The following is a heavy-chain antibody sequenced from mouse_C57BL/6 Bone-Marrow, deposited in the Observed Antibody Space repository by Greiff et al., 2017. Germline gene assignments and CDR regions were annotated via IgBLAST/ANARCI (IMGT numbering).Heavy chain of an antibody. CDR2: IYPRDGST. CDR1: GYTFTDHT. V-gene: IGHV1-78*01. Sequence: QVQLKESDAELVKPGASVKISCKVSGYTFTDHTIHWMKQRPEQGLEWIGYIYPRDGSTKYNEKFKGKATLTADKSSSTAYMQLNSLTSEDSAVYFCACVTTVVESPYYYAMDYWGQGTSVTVSS. CDR3: ACVTTVVESPYYYAMDY. D-gene: IGHD1-1*01. J-gene: IGHJ4*01.